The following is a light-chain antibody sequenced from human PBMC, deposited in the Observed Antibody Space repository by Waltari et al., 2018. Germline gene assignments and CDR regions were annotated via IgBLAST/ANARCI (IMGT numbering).Light chain of an antibody. CDR1: TRDIGDYNY. J-gene: IGLJ2*01. CDR3: SSYTSLTNLFVV. V-gene: IGLV2-14*03. Sequence: QSALTQPSSVSGSPGQSITISCPGSTRDIGDYNYFSCYHEHPGKAPKLVIYDVNNRPAGLSNRFAGSKAGNTASLAISGLQAEDEADYYCSSYTSLTNLFVVFGGGTKVTVL. CDR2: DVN.